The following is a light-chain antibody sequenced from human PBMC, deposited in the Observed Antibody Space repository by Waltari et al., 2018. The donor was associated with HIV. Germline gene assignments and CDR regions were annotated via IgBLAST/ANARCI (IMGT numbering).Light chain of an antibody. CDR2: DVS. V-gene: IGLV2-11*01. CDR1: SSDVGGYNY. CDR3: CSYAGSYIWV. Sequence: QSALTQPRSVPGSPGQSVTISCTGTSSDVGGYNYVSWYQQHPGKAPKLWLYDVSNRPSGVPDRLSCSKSGNTACLTISGLEAEDEAEYYCCSYAGSYIWVFGGGTKLTVL. J-gene: IGLJ3*02.